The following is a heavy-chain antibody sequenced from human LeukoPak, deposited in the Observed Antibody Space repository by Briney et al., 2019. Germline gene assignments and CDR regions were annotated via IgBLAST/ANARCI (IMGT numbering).Heavy chain of an antibody. CDR3: AKDPNGDYVGAFDF. V-gene: IGHV3-23*01. D-gene: IGHD4-17*01. CDR2: ITVGSTNT. Sequence: GGSLRLSCTASGFTFSNYAMMWVRQAPGKGLELVSSITVGSTNTYYADSVTGRFTISRDNSKNTLFLQMKSLRAEDTATYYCAKDPNGDYVGAFDFWGQGLMVSVSS. J-gene: IGHJ3*01. CDR1: GFTFSNYA.